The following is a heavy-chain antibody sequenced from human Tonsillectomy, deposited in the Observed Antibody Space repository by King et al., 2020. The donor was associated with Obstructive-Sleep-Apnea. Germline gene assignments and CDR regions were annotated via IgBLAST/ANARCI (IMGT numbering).Heavy chain of an antibody. J-gene: IGHJ5*02. CDR3: ARVYDLVRERGWFDP. D-gene: IGHD3-10*01. V-gene: IGHV3-30*04. Sequence: VQLVESGGGVVQPGRSLRLSCAASGFTFSSYVVHWVRQAPGKGLEWVAVMSYDGSNKYYADSVKGRFTISRDDSKNTLYLQMNSLRVEDTAVYYCARVYDLVRERGWFDPWGQGTLVTVSS. CDR2: MSYDGSNK. CDR1: GFTFSSYV.